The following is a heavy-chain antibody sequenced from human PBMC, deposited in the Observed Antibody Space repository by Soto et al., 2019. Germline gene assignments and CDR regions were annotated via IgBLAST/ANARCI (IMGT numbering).Heavy chain of an antibody. CDR2: INPKRGGT. J-gene: IGHJ6*02. Sequence: ASVKVSCKASGYSFSDYHIHWVRQAPGQGLEWLGRINPKRGGTSTAQKFQGWVTMTTDTSISTASMELTRLTSDDTAIYYCARGDSTDCSNGVCSFFYNHDMDVWGQGTTVTVSS. CDR1: GYSFSDYH. V-gene: IGHV1-2*04. CDR3: ARGDSTDCSNGVCSFFYNHDMDV. D-gene: IGHD2-8*01.